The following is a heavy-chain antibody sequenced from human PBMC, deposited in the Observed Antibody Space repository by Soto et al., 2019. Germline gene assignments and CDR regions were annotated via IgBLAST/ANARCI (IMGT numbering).Heavy chain of an antibody. D-gene: IGHD3-22*01. CDR3: AKDDWQATFYDSSGYYDSHFDY. V-gene: IGHV3-30*18. CDR1: GFTFSSYG. Sequence: PGGSLRLSCAASGFTFSSYGMHWVRQAPGKGLEWVAVISYDGSNKYYADSVKGRFTISRDNSKNTLYLQMNSLRAEDTAVYYCAKDDWQATFYDSSGYYDSHFDYWGQGTLVTVS. J-gene: IGHJ4*02. CDR2: ISYDGSNK.